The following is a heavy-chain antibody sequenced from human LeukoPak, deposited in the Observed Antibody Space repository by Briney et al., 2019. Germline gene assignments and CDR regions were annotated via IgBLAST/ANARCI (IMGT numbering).Heavy chain of an antibody. CDR1: GYTFTRYY. J-gene: IGHJ4*02. V-gene: IGHV1-46*01. CDR2: INPSGGST. Sequence: ASVNVSCRASGYTFTRYYMHWVRQAPGQGLEWMGIINPSGGSTSYAQKFQGRVTMTRDTSTSTVYMELSSLRSEDTAVYYCARDPGYCSGGSCLLFDYWGQGTLVTVSS. CDR3: ARDPGYCSGGSCLLFDY. D-gene: IGHD2-15*01.